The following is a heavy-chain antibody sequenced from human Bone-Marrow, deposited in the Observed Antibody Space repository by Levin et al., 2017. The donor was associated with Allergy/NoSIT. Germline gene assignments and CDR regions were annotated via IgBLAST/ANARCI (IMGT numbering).Heavy chain of an antibody. V-gene: IGHV3-53*01. CDR1: GFTVSSTY. Sequence: LAGGSLRLSCAASGFTVSSTYMSWVRQAPGKGLEWVSVIYSGGSTDYADSVRGRFTISRDSSKNTLYLQMNSVTAEDKAVYYCARDRVSSSGWYDGGYYFDYWGQGTLVTVSS. CDR3: ARDRVSSSGWYDGGYYFDY. D-gene: IGHD6-19*01. CDR2: IYSGGST. J-gene: IGHJ4*02.